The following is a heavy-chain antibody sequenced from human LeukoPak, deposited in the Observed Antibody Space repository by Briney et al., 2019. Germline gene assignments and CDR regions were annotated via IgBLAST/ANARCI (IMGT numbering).Heavy chain of an antibody. V-gene: IGHV4-59*08. J-gene: IGHJ4*02. D-gene: IGHD5-18*01. CDR1: GGSISSYY. Sequence: SETLSLTCTVSGGSISSYYWSWIRQPPGKGLEWIGYIYYSRSTNYNPSLKSRVTISVDTSKNQFSLKLSSVTAADTAVYYCASSGHSYGYPGFDYWGQGTLVTVSS. CDR2: IYYSRST. CDR3: ASSGHSYGYPGFDY.